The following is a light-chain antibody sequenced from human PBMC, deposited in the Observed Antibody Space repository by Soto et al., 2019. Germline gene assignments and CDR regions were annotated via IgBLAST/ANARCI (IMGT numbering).Light chain of an antibody. J-gene: IGKJ1*01. CDR3: QQYKSYWT. V-gene: IGKV1-5*01. Sequence: QLTQSPSTLSASVGDRVTITCRASQNIGKWLAWYQQKPGKAPNLLISDASRLESGVPSRFRGRGSGTNFTLAISSLQPDDFATYYCQQYKSYWTFGQGTKVDIK. CDR1: QNIGKW. CDR2: DAS.